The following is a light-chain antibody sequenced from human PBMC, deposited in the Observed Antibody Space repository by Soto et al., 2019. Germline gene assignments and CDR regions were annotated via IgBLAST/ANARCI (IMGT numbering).Light chain of an antibody. Sequence: QSVLTQPASVSGSPGQSITISRTGTSSDVGGYNYVSWSQQHPGKAPKLLISEVSNRPSGVSNRFSGSKSGNTASLTISGLQADDEADYYCSSYTASSTLLFGTGTKVTVL. J-gene: IGLJ1*01. CDR1: SSDVGGYNY. CDR2: EVS. CDR3: SSYTASSTLL. V-gene: IGLV2-14*03.